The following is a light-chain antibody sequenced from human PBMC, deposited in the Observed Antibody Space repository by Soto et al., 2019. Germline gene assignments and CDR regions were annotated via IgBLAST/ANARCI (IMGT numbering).Light chain of an antibody. CDR2: EVS. CDR1: SSDVDFYNF. V-gene: IGLV2-14*01. CDR3: SSSTITSYV. Sequence: QSALTQPVSVSGSPGQSITISCTGTSSDVDFYNFVSWYQQHPGKAPKLMIYEVSNRSSGVSSRFSGSKSGNTASLTISGLRAEDEADYYCSSSTITSYVFGTGTKVTVL. J-gene: IGLJ1*01.